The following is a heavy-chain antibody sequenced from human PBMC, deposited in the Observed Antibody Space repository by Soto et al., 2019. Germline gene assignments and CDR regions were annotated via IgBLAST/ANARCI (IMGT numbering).Heavy chain of an antibody. J-gene: IGHJ5*02. V-gene: IGHV1-69*12. D-gene: IGHD3-3*01. CDR2: IIPIFGTA. CDR3: GRGLRAIFGVVIAFDP. Sequence: QVQLVQSGAEVKKPGSSVKVSCKASGGTFSSYAISWVRQAPGQGLEWMGGIIPIFGTANYAQKFQGRVTLTADEPTSTAYMELCSLRSEDTAVYYCGRGLRAIFGVVIAFDPWGQGTLVTVSS. CDR1: GGTFSSYA.